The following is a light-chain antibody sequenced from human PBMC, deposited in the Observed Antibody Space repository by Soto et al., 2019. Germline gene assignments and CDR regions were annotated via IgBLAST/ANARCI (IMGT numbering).Light chain of an antibody. J-gene: IGLJ1*01. CDR1: SSNIGNNY. CDR2: EEN. CDR3: GTWDNSLSIYV. V-gene: IGLV1-51*02. Sequence: QSVLTQPPSVSAAPGQKVTISLSGTSSNIGNNYVSWYQHFPGTAPKLLIYEENKRPSEIPDRFSGSKSGTSATLGITGLQAGDEADYYCGTWDNSLSIYVFATGTKLTVL.